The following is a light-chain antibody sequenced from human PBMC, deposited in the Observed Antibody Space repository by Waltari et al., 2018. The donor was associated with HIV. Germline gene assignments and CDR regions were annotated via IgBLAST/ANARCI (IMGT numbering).Light chain of an antibody. CDR2: GVN. J-gene: IGLJ3*02. V-gene: IGLV2-8*01. CDR1: SSDVGDYNY. CDR3: SSYVGSNRV. Sequence: QSALTQPPSASGSPGQSVTISCTGISSDVGDYNYVSWYQQHPGKAPKRLIYGVNKRPSGVPDRFSGSKFGNTASLTVSGLQAEDEADYYCSSYVGSNRVFGGGTKLTVL.